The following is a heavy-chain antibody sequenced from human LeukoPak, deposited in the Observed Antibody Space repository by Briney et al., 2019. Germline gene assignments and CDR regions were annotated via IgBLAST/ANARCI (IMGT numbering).Heavy chain of an antibody. Sequence: GGSLRLSCAASGFTFSNYWMSWVRQAPGKGLEWLANIKQDGSEIYYLYSVKGRFTISRDNAKNSLYLQVNSLRVEDTAVYYCARAPRYAYNRAFDIWGQGTMVTVSS. CDR2: IKQDGSEI. J-gene: IGHJ3*02. D-gene: IGHD5-24*01. CDR3: ARAPRYAYNRAFDI. CDR1: GFTFSNYW. V-gene: IGHV3-7*01.